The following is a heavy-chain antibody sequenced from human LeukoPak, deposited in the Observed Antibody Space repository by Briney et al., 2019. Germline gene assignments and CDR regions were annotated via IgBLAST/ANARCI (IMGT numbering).Heavy chain of an antibody. CDR3: ARGRTRLFDY. CDR1: GGSISSGGYY. CDR2: IYYSGST. V-gene: IGHV4-31*03. J-gene: IGHJ4*02. Sequence: SETLSLTCTVSGGSISSGGYYWSWIRQHPGKGLEWIGYIYYSGSTYYNPSLKSRVTISVDTSKNQISLKLSSVTAADTAVYYCARGRTRLFDYWGQGTLVTVSS.